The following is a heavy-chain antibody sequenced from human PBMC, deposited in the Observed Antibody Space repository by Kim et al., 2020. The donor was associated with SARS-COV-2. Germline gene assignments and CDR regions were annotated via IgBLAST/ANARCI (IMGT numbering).Heavy chain of an antibody. CDR1: GFTFSSYD. V-gene: IGHV3-13*01. J-gene: IGHJ6*02. CDR2: IGTAGNT. Sequence: GGSLRLSCAASGFTFSSYDMHWVRQATGKGLEWVSAIGTAGNTYYPDSVKGRFTISRENAKNSLYLQMNSLRAGDTAVYYCARGGIGTTPITMVRGVKFYGMDVWGQGTTVTVSS. CDR3: ARGGIGTTPITMVRGVKFYGMDV. D-gene: IGHD3-10*01.